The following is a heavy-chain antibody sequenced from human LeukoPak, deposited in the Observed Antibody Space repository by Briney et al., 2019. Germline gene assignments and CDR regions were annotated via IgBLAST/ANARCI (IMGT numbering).Heavy chain of an antibody. Sequence: GGSLRLSCAASGFTFSSYSMNWVRQAPGKGLEWVSSISSSSSYIYYADSVKGRFTISRDNAKNSLYLQMNSLRAEDTAVYYCARTYCSSTSCSTLTPVARNPQDAFDIWGQGTMVTVSS. V-gene: IGHV3-21*01. CDR2: ISSSSSYI. D-gene: IGHD2-2*02. J-gene: IGHJ3*02. CDR1: GFTFSSYS. CDR3: ARTYCSSTSCSTLTPVARNPQDAFDI.